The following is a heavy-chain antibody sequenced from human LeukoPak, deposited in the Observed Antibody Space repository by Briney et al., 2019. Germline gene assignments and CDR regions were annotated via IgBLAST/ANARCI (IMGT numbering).Heavy chain of an antibody. D-gene: IGHD6-6*01. Sequence: PGGSLRLSCAASGFTFSSYSMNWVRQAPGKGLEWVSYISSSSSTIYYADSVKGRFTISRDNAKNSLYLQMNSLRAEDTAVYYCARVRMRQLVPKRGSYYYMDVWGKGTTVTVSS. CDR1: GFTFSSYS. CDR2: ISSSSSTI. V-gene: IGHV3-48*01. J-gene: IGHJ6*03. CDR3: ARVRMRQLVPKRGSYYYMDV.